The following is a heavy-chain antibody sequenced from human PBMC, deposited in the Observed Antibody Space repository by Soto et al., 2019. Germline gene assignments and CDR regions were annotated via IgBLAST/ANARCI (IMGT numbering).Heavy chain of an antibody. CDR3: ARDNGIAGSFDP. CDR1: GFTFSTYS. CDR2: ITSSSTTI. J-gene: IGHJ5*02. V-gene: IGHV3-48*02. D-gene: IGHD6-13*01. Sequence: EMQLVESGGGLVQPGGSLRLSCAASGFTFSTYSMNWVRQAPGKGLEWISYITSSSTTIFYADPVKGRFTISRDNAKNSLYLQMNSLRDEDPSVYYCARDNGIAGSFDPWGQGTLVTVSS.